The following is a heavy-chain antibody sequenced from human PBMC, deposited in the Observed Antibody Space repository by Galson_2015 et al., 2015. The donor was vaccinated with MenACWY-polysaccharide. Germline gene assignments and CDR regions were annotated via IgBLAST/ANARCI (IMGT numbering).Heavy chain of an antibody. D-gene: IGHD6-6*01. V-gene: IGHV3-7*01. J-gene: IGHJ4*01. CDR1: GFTFSKYW. CDR2: IARHGSHK. Sequence: SLRLSCAASGFTFSKYWMSWVRQGPGKGLEWVANIARHGSHKYYVDSVRGRFTISRDNAKNSVYLQMNSLRVEDTAVYYCARVGYSSSSIDYSGHATRVTVSS. CDR3: ARVGYSSSSIDY.